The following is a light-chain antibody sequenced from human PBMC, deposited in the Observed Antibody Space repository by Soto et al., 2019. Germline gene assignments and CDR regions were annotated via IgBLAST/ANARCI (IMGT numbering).Light chain of an antibody. CDR2: EVS. CDR1: SSDVGASNY. CDR3: SSYTSSSTKV. Sequence: QSVLTQPASVSGSPGQSITISCTGTSSDVGASNYVSWYQQLPGKAPKLMIYEVSTRPSGVSNRFSGSKSGNTASLTISGLQAEDEADYYCSSYTSSSTKVFGTGTKLTVL. J-gene: IGLJ1*01. V-gene: IGLV2-14*01.